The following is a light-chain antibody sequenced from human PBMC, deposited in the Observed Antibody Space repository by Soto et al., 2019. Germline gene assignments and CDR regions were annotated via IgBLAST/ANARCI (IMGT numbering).Light chain of an antibody. V-gene: IGKV3-11*01. J-gene: IGKJ4*01. Sequence: EIVLTQSPATLSLSPGERATLSCRASQSIDDYLAWYQRKPGQAPRLLIYDTSKRATGLPARFSGSGSGTDFTLTISSLEPGDFAVYYCQQRSNWPLTFGGGTKVDIK. CDR3: QQRSNWPLT. CDR1: QSIDDY. CDR2: DTS.